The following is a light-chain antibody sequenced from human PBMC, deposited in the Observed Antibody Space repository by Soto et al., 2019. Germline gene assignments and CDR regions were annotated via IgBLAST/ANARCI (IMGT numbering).Light chain of an antibody. J-gene: IGKJ1*01. CDR3: QQYDNSPWT. CDR1: QSVSSSY. Sequence: EIVLTQSPGTLSLSPGEGATLSCRASQSVSSSYLAWYQQKPGQAPRLLIYGASSRATGIPDRFSGGGSGTDVTLTISRLEPEDFAVYSCQQYDNSPWTFGQGPKVEIK. CDR2: GAS. V-gene: IGKV3-20*01.